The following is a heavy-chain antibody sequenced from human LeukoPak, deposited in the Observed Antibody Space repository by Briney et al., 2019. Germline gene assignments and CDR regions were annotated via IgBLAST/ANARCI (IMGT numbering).Heavy chain of an antibody. V-gene: IGHV1-69*05. CDR3: AGAQVYSYGYVEYYFDY. D-gene: IGHD5-18*01. Sequence: ASVKVSCKASGGTFISYAISWVRQAPGQGLEWMGGIIPIFGTANYAQKFQGRVTITTDESTSTAYMELGSLRSEDTAVYYCAGAQVYSYGYVEYYFDYWGQGTLVTVSS. J-gene: IGHJ4*02. CDR2: IIPIFGTA. CDR1: GGTFISYA.